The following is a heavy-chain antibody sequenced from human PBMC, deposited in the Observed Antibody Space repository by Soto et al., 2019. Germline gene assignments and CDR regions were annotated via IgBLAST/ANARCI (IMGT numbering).Heavy chain of an antibody. CDR1: GGSVRDGSYY. CDR3: AGYNWNYYFDP. D-gene: IGHD1-7*01. J-gene: IGHJ5*02. V-gene: IGHV4-61*01. CDR2: IYHSGST. Sequence: SETLSLTCSVSGGSVRDGSYYWAWLRQPPGKGLEWIGHIYHSGSTIYNPSLKSRVTISIDTSKSQFSLNLNSMTAADTAVYYCAGYNWNYYFDPWGQGTLVTVSS.